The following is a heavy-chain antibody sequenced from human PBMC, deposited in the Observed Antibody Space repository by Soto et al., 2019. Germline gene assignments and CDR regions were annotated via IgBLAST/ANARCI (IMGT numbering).Heavy chain of an antibody. CDR3: ASPDSTAMAPFDY. J-gene: IGHJ4*02. CDR1: GGTFSSYA. Sequence: SVKVSCKASGGTFSSYAISWVRQAPGQGLEWMGGIIPIFGTANYAQKFQGRVTITADESTSTAYMELSSLRSEDTAVYYCASPDSTAMAPFDYWGQGTLVTVSS. D-gene: IGHD5-18*01. V-gene: IGHV1-69*13. CDR2: IIPIFGTA.